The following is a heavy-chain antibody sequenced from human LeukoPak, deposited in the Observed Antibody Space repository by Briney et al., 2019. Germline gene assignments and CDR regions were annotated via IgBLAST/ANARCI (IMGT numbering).Heavy chain of an antibody. Sequence: SVKVSCKASGGTFSSYAISWVRQAPGQGLEWMGRIMPILGMANYAQKFQGRVTSTADKSTSTAYMELSSLRSEDTAVYYCARDSSMGWFGELRAFDYWGQGTLVTVSS. CDR1: GGTFSSYA. CDR3: ARDSSMGWFGELRAFDY. J-gene: IGHJ4*02. CDR2: IMPILGMA. D-gene: IGHD3-10*01. V-gene: IGHV1-69*04.